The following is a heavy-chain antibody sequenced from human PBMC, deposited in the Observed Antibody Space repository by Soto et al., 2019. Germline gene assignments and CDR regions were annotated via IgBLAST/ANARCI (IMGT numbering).Heavy chain of an antibody. D-gene: IGHD6-6*01. Sequence: GGSLRLSCAASGFTFSSYAMSWVRQAPGKGMEWGSAISGSGGSTYYADSVKGRFHISRDNSKNTLYLQMNTLRAEDTALYYGAQGEAIAARLGAFDIWGQGTMVTVSS. CDR1: GFTFSSYA. V-gene: IGHV3-23*01. CDR3: AQGEAIAARLGAFDI. J-gene: IGHJ3*02. CDR2: ISGSGGST.